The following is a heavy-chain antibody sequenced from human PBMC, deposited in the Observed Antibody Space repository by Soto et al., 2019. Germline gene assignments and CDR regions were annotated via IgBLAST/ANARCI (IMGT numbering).Heavy chain of an antibody. V-gene: IGHV3-30*18. Sequence: PGGSLRLSCAASGFTFSSYGMHWVRQAPGKGLEWVSVISYDGSNKYYADSVKGRFTISRDNSKNTLYLQMNSLRAEDTAVYYCAKGETVARFDYWGQGTLVTVSS. CDR1: GFTFSSYG. D-gene: IGHD2-15*01. CDR2: ISYDGSNK. CDR3: AKGETVARFDY. J-gene: IGHJ4*02.